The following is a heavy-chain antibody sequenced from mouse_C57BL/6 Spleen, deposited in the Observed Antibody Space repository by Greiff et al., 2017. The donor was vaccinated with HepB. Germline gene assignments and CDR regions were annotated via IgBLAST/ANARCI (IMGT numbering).Heavy chain of an antibody. CDR1: GYTFTSYW. CDR3: TRGDYYGSSYEEDAMDY. V-gene: IGHV1-5*01. Sequence: EVQLQQSGTVLARPGASVKMSCKTSGYTFTSYWMHWVKQRPGQGLEWIGAIYPGNSDTSYNQKFKGKAKLTAVTSASTAYMELSSLTNEDSAVYYCTRGDYYGSSYEEDAMDYWGQGTSVTVSS. CDR2: IYPGNSDT. J-gene: IGHJ4*01. D-gene: IGHD1-1*01.